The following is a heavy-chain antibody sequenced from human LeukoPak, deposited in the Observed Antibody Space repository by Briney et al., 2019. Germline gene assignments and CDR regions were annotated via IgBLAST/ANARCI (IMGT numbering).Heavy chain of an antibody. CDR3: ARDRGRGMVRGVIITGFDP. CDR2: IYYSGST. D-gene: IGHD3-10*01. Sequence: SETLSLTHTVSGGSISSSSYYWGWIRQPPGKGLEWIGSIYYSGSTYYNPSLKSRVTISVDTSKNQFSLKLSSVTAADTAVYYCARDRGRGMVRGVIITGFDPWGQGTLVTVSS. CDR1: GGSISSSSYY. J-gene: IGHJ5*02. V-gene: IGHV4-39*07.